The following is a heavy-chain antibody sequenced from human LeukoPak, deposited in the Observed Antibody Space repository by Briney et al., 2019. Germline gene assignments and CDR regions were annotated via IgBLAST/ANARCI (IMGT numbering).Heavy chain of an antibody. CDR1: GGTFSSYA. CDR3: ASDRRIRQGGDAFDI. CDR2: IIPIFGTA. Sequence: SVKVSCKASGGTFSSYAISWVRQAPGQGLEWMGGIIPIFGTANYAQEFQGRVTITTDESTSTAYMELSSLRSEDTAVYYCASDRRIRQGGDAFDIWGQGTMVTVSS. V-gene: IGHV1-69*05. J-gene: IGHJ3*02. D-gene: IGHD2-15*01.